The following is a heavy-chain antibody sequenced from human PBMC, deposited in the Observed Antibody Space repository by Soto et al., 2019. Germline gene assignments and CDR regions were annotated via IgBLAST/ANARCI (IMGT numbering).Heavy chain of an antibody. J-gene: IGHJ5*02. D-gene: IGHD2-2*02. CDR1: GFTVSNYW. Sequence: GGSLRLSCAASGFTVSNYWVHWVRQAPGQGLVWVSRISSDGTTTNYADSVKGRFTVPRDNAENTLYLQMNSLRAEDTAVYYCARDHCTTASCYTFWFDPWGQGSPVTVSS. CDR3: ARDHCTTASCYTFWFDP. V-gene: IGHV3-74*01. CDR2: ISSDGTTT.